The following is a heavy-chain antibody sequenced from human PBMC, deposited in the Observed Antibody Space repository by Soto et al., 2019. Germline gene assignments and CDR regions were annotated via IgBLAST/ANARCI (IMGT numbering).Heavy chain of an antibody. CDR1: GGSFSGYY. Sequence: PSETLSLTCAVHGGSFSGYYWDWIRQPPGKGLEWIGEINYGGSSNYNPSLKSRVIISVDTSKNQFSLKLSSVTAADTAVYYCARDSHGSGSYYGTNNWFDPWGQGTLVTVSS. D-gene: IGHD3-10*01. CDR3: ARDSHGSGSYYGTNNWFDP. CDR2: INYGGSS. J-gene: IGHJ5*02. V-gene: IGHV4-34*01.